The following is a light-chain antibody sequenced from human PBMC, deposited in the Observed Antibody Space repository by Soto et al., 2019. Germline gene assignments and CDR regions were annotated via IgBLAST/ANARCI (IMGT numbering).Light chain of an antibody. CDR2: GGS. V-gene: IGKV3-20*01. J-gene: IGKJ2*02. CDR3: QQYGSSPGT. CDR1: QSVSSNF. Sequence: EIVLTQSPGTLSLSPGERATLSCRASQSVSSNFLAWYQQKPGQAPKLLISGGSSRATGIPDRFSGSGSGTDFTLTITKLEPEDFAVYYCQQYGSSPGTFGQGTKLEIK.